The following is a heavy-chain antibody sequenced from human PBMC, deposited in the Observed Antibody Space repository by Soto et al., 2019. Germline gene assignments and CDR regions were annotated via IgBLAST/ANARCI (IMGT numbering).Heavy chain of an antibody. J-gene: IGHJ4*02. CDR3: AGHSHKDY. CDR2: VYSVGST. V-gene: IGHV3-66*04. CDR1: GFSVSSNS. Sequence: EVQLVESGGGLVQPGGSLRLSCAASGFSVSSNSVSWVRQAPGKGLEWVSVVYSVGSTYYADSVKGRFTSSRDSSKNTLYLQMSSLRAEDTAVYYCAGHSHKDYWGQGALVTVSS.